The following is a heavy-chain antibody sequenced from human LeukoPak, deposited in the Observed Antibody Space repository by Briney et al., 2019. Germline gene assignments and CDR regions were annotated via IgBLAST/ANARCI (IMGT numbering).Heavy chain of an antibody. D-gene: IGHD6-13*01. CDR2: IYYSAST. J-gene: IGHJ4*02. CDR3: ARRDSSSSLIDY. Sequence: SETLSLTCTVSGGSISRYYWSWIRQHPGKGLEWIGYIYYSASTYYNPSLKSRVTISVDTSKNQFSLKLSSVTAADTAVYYCARRDSSSSLIDYRGQGTLVTVSS. V-gene: IGHV4-59*06. CDR1: GGSISRYY.